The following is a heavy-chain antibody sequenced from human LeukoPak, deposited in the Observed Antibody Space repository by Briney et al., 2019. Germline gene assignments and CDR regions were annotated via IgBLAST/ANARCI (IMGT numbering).Heavy chain of an antibody. D-gene: IGHD5-18*01. V-gene: IGHV5-51*01. CDR3: ARWAGSYGHTYYFDY. CDR2: IYPGDSDT. J-gene: IGHJ4*02. CDR1: GYSFTSYW. Sequence: GESLKISCKGSGYSFTSYWIGWARQMPGKGLEWMGIIYPGDSDTRYSPSFQGQVTISADKSISTAYLQWSSLKASDTAMYYCARWAGSYGHTYYFDYWGQGTLVTVSS.